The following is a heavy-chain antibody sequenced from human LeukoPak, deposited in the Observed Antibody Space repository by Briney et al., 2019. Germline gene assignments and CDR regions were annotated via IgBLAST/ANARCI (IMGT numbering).Heavy chain of an antibody. CDR1: GGSISSYY. Sequence: KPSETLSLTCTVSGGSISSYYWSWIRQPAGRGLEWIGRIYTGGSTNYNPSLKSRVTMSVDTSKNQFSLKLSSVTAADTAVYYCARELGYCSGGSCYRSPFDYWGQGTLVTVSS. CDR2: IYTGGST. J-gene: IGHJ4*02. D-gene: IGHD2-15*01. CDR3: ARELGYCSGGSCYRSPFDY. V-gene: IGHV4-4*07.